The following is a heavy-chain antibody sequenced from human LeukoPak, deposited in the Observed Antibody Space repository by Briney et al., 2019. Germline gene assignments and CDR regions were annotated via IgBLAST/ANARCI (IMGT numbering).Heavy chain of an antibody. J-gene: IGHJ4*02. V-gene: IGHV3-21*01. CDR2: ISSSSSYI. CDR3: ARDLDSCGYHQYYFDY. Sequence: PGGSLRLSCAASGFTFSSYSMSWVRQAPGKGLEWVSSISSSSSYIYYADSVKGRFTISRDNAKNSLYLQMNSLRAEDTAVYYCARDLDSCGYHQYYFDYWGQGTLVTVSS. D-gene: IGHD3-22*01. CDR1: GFTFSSYS.